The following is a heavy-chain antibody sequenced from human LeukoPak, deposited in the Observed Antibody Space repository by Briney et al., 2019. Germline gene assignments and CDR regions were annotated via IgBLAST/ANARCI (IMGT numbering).Heavy chain of an antibody. CDR2: ISGSGAST. Sequence: GGSLRLSSAASGFTFSDYAMAWVRQAPGQGLEWVLAISGSGASTYYADSVKGRFTISRDNSKNTLFLEMSSLRAEDSALYYCAKASSAYRPYFFDSWGQGTLVTVSS. D-gene: IGHD3-16*01. CDR3: AKASSAYRPYFFDS. V-gene: IGHV3-23*01. J-gene: IGHJ4*02. CDR1: GFTFSDYA.